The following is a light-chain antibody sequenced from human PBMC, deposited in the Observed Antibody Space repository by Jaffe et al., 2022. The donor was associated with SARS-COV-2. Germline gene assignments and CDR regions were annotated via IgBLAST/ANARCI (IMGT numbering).Light chain of an antibody. J-gene: IGKJ3*01. CDR3: QQYGTSPFT. Sequence: EIVLTQSPGTLSLSPGERAALSCRASQSVVNNYLAWYQQRPGQAPRLLIFGASSRATGIPDRFSGSGSGTDFTLTIRRLEPEDFAVYYCQQYGTSPFTFGPGTKVDIK. V-gene: IGKV3-20*01. CDR2: GAS. CDR1: QSVVNNY.